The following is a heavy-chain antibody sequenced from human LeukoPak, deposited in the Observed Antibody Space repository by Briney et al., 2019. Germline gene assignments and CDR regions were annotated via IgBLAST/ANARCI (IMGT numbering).Heavy chain of an antibody. V-gene: IGHV1-69*01. CDR3: ARGLGDSSGYYYSDN. D-gene: IGHD3-22*01. CDR1: GGTFSTYA. Sequence: SVKVSCKTSGGTFSTYAISWVRQPPGQGLEWMGGIIPIFGTGNYAQKFQGRVTITADESTSTAYMELSSLRSEDTAVYYCARGLGDSSGYYYSDNWGQGTLVTVSS. CDR2: IIPIFGTG. J-gene: IGHJ4*02.